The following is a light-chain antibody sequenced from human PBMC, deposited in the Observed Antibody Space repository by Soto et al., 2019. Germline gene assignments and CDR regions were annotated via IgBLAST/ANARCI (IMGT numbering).Light chain of an antibody. CDR2: KAS. V-gene: IGKV1-5*03. CDR1: QSIDTW. Sequence: DIQMTQSPSPLSASVGDTVTVTCRASQSIDTWLAWHQQKPGQVPKLLISKASSLESGVPSRFSGSGSGTEFTLTITSLQPDDFATYYCQQYNSYPWTFGQGTKVDIK. J-gene: IGKJ1*01. CDR3: QQYNSYPWT.